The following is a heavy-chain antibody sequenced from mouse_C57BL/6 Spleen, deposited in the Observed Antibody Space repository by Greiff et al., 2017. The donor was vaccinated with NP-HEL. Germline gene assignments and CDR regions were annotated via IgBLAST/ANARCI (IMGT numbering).Heavy chain of an antibody. V-gene: IGHV1-81*01. CDR2: IYPRSGNT. Sequence: VKLMESGAELARPGASVKLSCKASGYTFTSYGISWVKQRTGQGLEWIGEIYPRSGNTYYNEKLKGKATLTEDKSSITTYMELRSLSSVDSSVYFCASGIYDGYYGGCWGQGTTLTVSS. D-gene: IGHD2-3*01. CDR3: ASGIYDGYYGGC. J-gene: IGHJ2*01. CDR1: GYTFTSYG.